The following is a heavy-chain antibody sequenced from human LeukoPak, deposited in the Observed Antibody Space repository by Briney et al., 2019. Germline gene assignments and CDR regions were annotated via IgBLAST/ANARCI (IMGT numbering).Heavy chain of an antibody. CDR2: ISGSGGST. CDR1: GFTFSSYA. V-gene: IGHV3-23*01. CDR3: AKGSTSTVTPTDY. J-gene: IGHJ4*02. Sequence: GGSLRLSCAASGFTFSSYAMSWVREAPGKGLEWVSAISGSGGSTYYADSVKGRFTISRDNSKNTLYLQMNSLRAEDTAVYYCAKGSTSTVTPTDYWGQGTLVTVSS. D-gene: IGHD4-17*01.